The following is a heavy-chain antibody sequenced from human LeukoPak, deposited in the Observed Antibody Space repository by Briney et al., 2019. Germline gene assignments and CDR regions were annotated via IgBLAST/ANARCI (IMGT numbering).Heavy chain of an antibody. J-gene: IGHJ4*02. Sequence: SETLSLTCTVSGGSISSSSYYWGWIRQPPGKGLEWIGSIDYSGNTYYNPSLKSRVTISGDTSKNQFSLRLSSVTAADTAVYYCARGGDDYGDYGGYYFDYWGQGTLVTVSS. CDR3: ARGGDDYGDYGGYYFDY. CDR2: IDYSGNT. V-gene: IGHV4-39*07. CDR1: GGSISSSSYY. D-gene: IGHD4-17*01.